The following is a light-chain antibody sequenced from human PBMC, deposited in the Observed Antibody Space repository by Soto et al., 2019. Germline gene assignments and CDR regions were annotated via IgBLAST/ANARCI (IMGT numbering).Light chain of an antibody. CDR1: SSDIGGYNF. CDR2: DVA. V-gene: IGLV2-14*03. CDR3: NSYTTSGAIV. Sequence: QSALTQPASVSGSPGQSITISCTGTSSDIGGYNFVSWYQQHPGNAPNLIIYDVASRPSGVSDRFSGSKSGNAASLTISGLQAEDEALYYCNSYTTSGAIVFGGGTQLTVL. J-gene: IGLJ3*02.